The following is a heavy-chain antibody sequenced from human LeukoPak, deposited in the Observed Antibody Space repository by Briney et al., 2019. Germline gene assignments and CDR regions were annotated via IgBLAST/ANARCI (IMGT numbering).Heavy chain of an antibody. CDR1: GGSISSSSYY. D-gene: IGHD6-19*01. CDR3: ARASPGYSSGWLDYYYYYYMDV. CDR2: IYYSGST. Sequence: PSETLSLTCTVSGGSISSSSYYWGWIRQPPGKGLEWIGSIYYSGSTYYNPSLKSRVTISVDTSKNQFSLKLSSVTAADTAVYYCARASPGYSSGWLDYYYYYYMDVWGKGTTVTISS. V-gene: IGHV4-39*07. J-gene: IGHJ6*03.